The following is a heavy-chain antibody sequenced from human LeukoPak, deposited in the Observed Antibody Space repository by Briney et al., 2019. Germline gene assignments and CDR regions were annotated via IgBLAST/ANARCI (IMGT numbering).Heavy chain of an antibody. CDR3: AREKYYYGSGPIDY. CDR1: GGSISSYY. Sequence: SETLSLTCTVSGGSISSYYWSWIRQPPGKGLEWIGYIYYSGSTNYNPSLKSRVTISVDTSKNQFSLKLSSVTAADTAVYYCAREKYYYGSGPIDYWGQGTLVTVSS. V-gene: IGHV4-59*01. J-gene: IGHJ4*02. CDR2: IYYSGST. D-gene: IGHD3-10*01.